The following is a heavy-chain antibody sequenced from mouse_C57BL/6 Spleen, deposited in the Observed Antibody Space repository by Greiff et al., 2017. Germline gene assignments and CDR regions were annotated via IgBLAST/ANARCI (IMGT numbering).Heavy chain of an antibody. V-gene: IGHV14-3*01. CDR2: IDPANGNT. CDR1: GFNIKNTY. D-gene: IGHD2-4*01. Sequence: VQLQQSVAELVRPGASVKLSCTASGFNIKNTYMHWVKQRPERGLEWIGRIDPANGNTKYAPKFQGKATITAATSSNTAYLQLSSLTAEDTAIYYCARSEDYDEDYAMDYWGQGTSVTVSS. CDR3: ARSEDYDEDYAMDY. J-gene: IGHJ4*01.